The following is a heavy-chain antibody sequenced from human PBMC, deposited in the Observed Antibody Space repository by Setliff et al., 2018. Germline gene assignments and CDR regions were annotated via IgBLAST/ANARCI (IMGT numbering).Heavy chain of an antibody. CDR1: GFSLSTSLVG. Sequence: SGPTGEPTQTLPLTCTFSGFSLSTSLVGVGWIRQPPGKALEWLALIYWNDEKRYSPSLKSRLTITKDTSKNQVVLTMTNMDPVDTATYYCAHIAGGGNSPRHDYWGQGTLVTVSS. V-gene: IGHV2-5*01. J-gene: IGHJ4*02. CDR3: AHIAGGGNSPRHDY. D-gene: IGHD2-21*01. CDR2: IYWNDEK.